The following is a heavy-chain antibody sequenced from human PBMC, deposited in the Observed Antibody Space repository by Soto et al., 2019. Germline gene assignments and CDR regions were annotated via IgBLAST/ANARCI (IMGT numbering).Heavy chain of an antibody. D-gene: IGHD3-10*01. J-gene: IGHJ4*02. CDR1: GGTFSSLA. Sequence: QVQLVQSGAEVKKPGSSVKVSCKASGGTFSSLAISWVRQAPGQGLEWMGGLVPVFGTANYAQKFQDRVTITADKSTSTSYIELSSLRSKDTALYYCARSPGVFDYWGQGTLVTVSS. CDR2: LVPVFGTA. V-gene: IGHV1-69*06. CDR3: ARSPGVFDY.